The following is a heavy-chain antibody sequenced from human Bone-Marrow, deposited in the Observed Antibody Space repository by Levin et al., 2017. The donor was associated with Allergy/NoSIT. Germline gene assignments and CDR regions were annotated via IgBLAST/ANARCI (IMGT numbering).Heavy chain of an antibody. Sequence: GGSLRLSCQTSGYKFVSHWLAWVRQMPGKGLEWIGRIDPSDSYTNYNPSFQGHVTISADKSIATAYLPWSRLKASDTAVYYCARVLWTPVTTTRLAAFDVWGQGTLVTVTS. V-gene: IGHV5-10-1*01. CDR3: ARVLWTPVTTTRLAAFDV. CDR1: GYKFVSHW. CDR2: IDPSDSYT. J-gene: IGHJ3*01. D-gene: IGHD4-17*01.